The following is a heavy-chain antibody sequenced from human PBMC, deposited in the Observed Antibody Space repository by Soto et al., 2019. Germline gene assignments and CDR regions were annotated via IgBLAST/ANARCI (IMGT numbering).Heavy chain of an antibody. Sequence: PSETLSLTCTVSGDSISSNNYYWGWIRQPPGRGLEWIGNIYYSGSTYYSPSLKSRAVLSVDTSKNQFSLRLTSVTAADTAVYFCARYNAASGTYYFDYWGRGALVTVSS. V-gene: IGHV4-39*07. J-gene: IGHJ4*02. CDR2: IYYSGST. D-gene: IGHD6-13*01. CDR3: ARYNAASGTYYFDY. CDR1: GDSISSNNYY.